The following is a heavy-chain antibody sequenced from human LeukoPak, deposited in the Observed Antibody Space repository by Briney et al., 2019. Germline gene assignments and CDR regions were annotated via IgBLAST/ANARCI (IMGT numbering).Heavy chain of an antibody. CDR1: GASIRSGDYY. V-gene: IGHV4-30-4*01. CDR2: IYDSGST. Sequence: SETLSLTCTVSGASIRSGDYYWSWIRQPPGKGLEWIGYIYDSGSTYYNPSLKSRITISVDTSENRFSLKLSSVTATDTAVYYCARDCSGGSCYGAFDIWGQGTMVTVSS. CDR3: ARDCSGGSCYGAFDI. D-gene: IGHD2-15*01. J-gene: IGHJ3*02.